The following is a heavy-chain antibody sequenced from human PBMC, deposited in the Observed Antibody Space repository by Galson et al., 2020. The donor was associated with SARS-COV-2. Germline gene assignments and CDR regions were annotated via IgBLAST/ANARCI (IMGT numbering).Heavy chain of an antibody. J-gene: IGHJ4*02. Sequence: GGSLRLSCAASVFTSRGYAMHWVRQAPGKGLGWVAFIHDKENKIFYADSVRGRFTISRDNSKNTLYLQMNSLRPEDTALYYCARRGVGVAARPLDFWGQGTLVTVSS. CDR2: IHDKENKI. V-gene: IGHV3-30*02. CDR3: ARRGVGVAARPLDF. CDR1: VFTSRGYA. D-gene: IGHD6-6*01.